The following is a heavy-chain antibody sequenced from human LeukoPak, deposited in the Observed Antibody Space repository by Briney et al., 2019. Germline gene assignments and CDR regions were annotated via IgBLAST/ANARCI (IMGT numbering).Heavy chain of an antibody. CDR2: IYYSGST. D-gene: IGHD3-3*01. CDR3: ARGAWSGSFLEGQYYYYMDV. J-gene: IGHJ6*03. Sequence: SETLSLTCTVSGGSISSHYWSWIRQPPGKGLEWIGYIYYSGSTNYNPSLKSRVTISVDTSKNQFSLKLSSVTAADTAVYYCARGAWSGSFLEGQYYYYMDVWGKGTTVTVSS. V-gene: IGHV4-59*11. CDR1: GGSISSHY.